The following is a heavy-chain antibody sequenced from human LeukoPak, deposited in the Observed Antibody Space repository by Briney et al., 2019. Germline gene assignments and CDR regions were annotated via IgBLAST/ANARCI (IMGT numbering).Heavy chain of an antibody. D-gene: IGHD3-3*01. CDR3: ARNYDFWSGYYERLGYYYGMDV. CDR2: INHSGST. J-gene: IGHJ6*02. V-gene: IGHV4-34*01. CDR1: GGSFSGYY. Sequence: SETLSRTCAVYGGSFSGYYWSWIRQPPGKGLEWIGEINHSGSTNYNPSLKSRVTISVDTSKNQFSLKLSSVTAADTAVYYCARNYDFWSGYYERLGYYYGMDVWGQGTTVTVSS.